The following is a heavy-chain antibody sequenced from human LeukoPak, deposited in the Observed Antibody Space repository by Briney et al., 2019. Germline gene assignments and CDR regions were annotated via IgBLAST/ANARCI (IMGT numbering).Heavy chain of an antibody. CDR3: AKDLYSRRMNYYGSGSYFAS. J-gene: IGHJ4*02. Sequence: ASVKVSCKASGYTFTGYYMHWVRQAPGQGLEWMGWISAYNGNTKYAQKLLGRVTMTIDTSTGTAYMELRSLRSDDTAVYYCAKDLYSRRMNYYGSGSYFASWGQGTLVTVSS. CDR1: GYTFTGYY. CDR2: ISAYNGNT. D-gene: IGHD3-10*01. V-gene: IGHV1-18*04.